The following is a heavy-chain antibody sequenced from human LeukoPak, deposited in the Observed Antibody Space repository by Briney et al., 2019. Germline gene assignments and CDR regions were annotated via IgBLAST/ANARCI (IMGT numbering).Heavy chain of an antibody. CDR3: AKDYAVGSIDY. CDR2: ISSSGGST. Sequence: PGGSLRLSCAASGFTFSSYGMSWVRQAPGKGLEWVSVISSSGGSTYYADSVKGRFTISRDNSKNTVSLQMEGLRAEDTALYYCAKDYAVGSIDYWGQGTLVTVSS. CDR1: GFTFSSYG. J-gene: IGHJ4*02. D-gene: IGHD3-16*01. V-gene: IGHV3-23*01.